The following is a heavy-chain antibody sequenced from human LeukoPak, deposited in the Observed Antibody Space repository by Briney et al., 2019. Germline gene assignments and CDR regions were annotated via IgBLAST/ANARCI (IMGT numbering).Heavy chain of an antibody. CDR2: ISRSSDWT. D-gene: IGHD3-22*01. V-gene: IGHV3-23*01. CDR1: GFTFSSYG. CDR3: AIEPSGLYYNKRGGGFGY. Sequence: GGSLRLSCATSGFTFSSYGMNWVRQVPGKGLEWVSGISRSSDWTYYSDSVKGRFTISRDNSKDTLYLQMNSLRAEDTALYYCAIEPSGLYYNKRGGGFGYWGQGTLVTVSS. J-gene: IGHJ4*02.